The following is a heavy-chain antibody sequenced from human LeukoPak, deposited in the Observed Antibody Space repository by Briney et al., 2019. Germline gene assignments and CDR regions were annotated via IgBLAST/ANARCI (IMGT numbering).Heavy chain of an antibody. D-gene: IGHD6-6*01. V-gene: IGHV4-31*03. J-gene: IGHJ6*02. CDR1: GGSISSGGYY. CDR2: IYYSGST. Sequence: PSETLSLTCTVSGGSISSGGYYWSWTRQHPGKGLEWIGYIYYSGSTYYNPSLKSRVTISVDTSKNQFSLKLSSVTAADTAVYYCARVGGGIAARLGYYGMDVWGQGTTVTVSS. CDR3: ARVGGGIAARLGYYGMDV.